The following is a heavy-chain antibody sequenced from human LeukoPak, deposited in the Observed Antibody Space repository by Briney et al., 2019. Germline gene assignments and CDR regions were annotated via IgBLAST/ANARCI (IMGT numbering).Heavy chain of an antibody. CDR1: GFTVSTTC. Sequence: GGSLRLFCAASGFTVSTTCMTWVRQAPGKGLEWVSVIYSGGNTYHTDSVKGRFTIFRDNSENTLYLQMNSLRAEDTAVYYCASNGGNSGTFLQLDYWGQGTLVTVSS. CDR2: IYSGGNT. D-gene: IGHD1-26*01. J-gene: IGHJ4*02. CDR3: ASNGGNSGTFLQLDY. V-gene: IGHV3-66*02.